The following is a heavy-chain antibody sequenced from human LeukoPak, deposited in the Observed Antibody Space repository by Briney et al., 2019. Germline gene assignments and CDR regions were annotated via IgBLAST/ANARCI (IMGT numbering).Heavy chain of an antibody. CDR2: IHSDGNT. Sequence: GRSLRLSCAASGFTFSSYGMHWVRQAPGKGLEWVSVIHSDGNTLYADSVEGRFTISRDNFKNTVYLQMSSLRAEDTAVYYCAREDNRGVYDDGFDIWGQGTMVTVSS. D-gene: IGHD5/OR15-5a*01. V-gene: IGHV3-53*01. CDR1: GFTFSSYG. J-gene: IGHJ3*02. CDR3: AREDNRGVYDDGFDI.